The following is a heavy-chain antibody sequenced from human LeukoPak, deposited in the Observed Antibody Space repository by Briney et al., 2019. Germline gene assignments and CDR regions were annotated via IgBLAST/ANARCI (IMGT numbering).Heavy chain of an antibody. D-gene: IGHD6-19*01. CDR2: IYSGDSDT. V-gene: IGHV5-51*01. CDR3: ARLAIAVAGTHGNFDY. Sequence: GESLKISCEASGYSFTTYSITWVRQMPGKGLEWMAIIYSGDSDTRYSPSFQGQVTISADKSISTAYLQWSSLKVSDTAMHYCARLAIAVAGTHGNFDYWGQGTLVTVSS. CDR1: GYSFTTYS. J-gene: IGHJ4*02.